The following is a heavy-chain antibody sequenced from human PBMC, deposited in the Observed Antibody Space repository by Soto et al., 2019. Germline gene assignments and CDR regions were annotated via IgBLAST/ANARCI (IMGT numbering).Heavy chain of an antibody. V-gene: IGHV4-31*03. CDR2: IYYSGST. D-gene: IGHD3-22*01. CDR1: GGSISSGGYY. J-gene: IGHJ2*01. Sequence: QVQLQESGPGLVKPSQTLSLTCTVSGGSISSGGYYWSWIRQHPGKGLEWIGYIYYSGSTYYNPSLKSRVTISVDTSKNQFSLKLSSVTAADTAVYYCAGGWTEATMKTQNWYFYLGGRGTLVTVSS. CDR3: AGGWTEATMKTQNWYFYL.